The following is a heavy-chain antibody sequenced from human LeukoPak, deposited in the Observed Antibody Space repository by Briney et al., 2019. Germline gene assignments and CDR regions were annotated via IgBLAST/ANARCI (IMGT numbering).Heavy chain of an antibody. CDR3: ASIGDCSSTSCFPLGP. V-gene: IGHV3-21*01. Sequence: GGSLRLSCAASGFTFSSYSMNWVRQAPGKGLEWVSSISSSSSNIYYADSVKGRFTISRDNAKNSLYLQMNSLRAEDTAVYYCASIGDCSSTSCFPLGPWGQGTLVTVSS. CDR1: GFTFSSYS. J-gene: IGHJ5*02. CDR2: ISSSSSNI. D-gene: IGHD2-2*01.